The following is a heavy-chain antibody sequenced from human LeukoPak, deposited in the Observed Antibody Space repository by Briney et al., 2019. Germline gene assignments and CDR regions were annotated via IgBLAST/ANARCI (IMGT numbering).Heavy chain of an antibody. J-gene: IGHJ4*02. CDR1: GFTFSSYG. CDR2: ISYDGSNK. D-gene: IGHD2-15*01. CDR3: AKDIGISPHDY. V-gene: IGHV3-30*18. Sequence: GGSLRLSCAASGFTFSSYGMHWVRKAPGKGLEWVAVISYDGSNKYYADSVKGRFTISRDNSKNTLYLQMNSLRAEDTAVYYCAKDIGISPHDYWGQGTLVTVSS.